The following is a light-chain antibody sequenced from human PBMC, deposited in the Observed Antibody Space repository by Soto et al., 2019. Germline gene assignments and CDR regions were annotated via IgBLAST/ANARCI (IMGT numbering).Light chain of an antibody. CDR1: SSDIGGYNY. CDR2: DVS. CDR3: SSYTSSSTLVV. V-gene: IGLV2-14*01. Sequence: QSVLTQPASVSGSPGQSITIPCTGTSSDIGGYNYVSWYQQFPGKAPKLMIYDVSNRPLGVSNRFSASKSGNTASLTISGLQAEDEASYYCSSYTSSSTLVVFGGGTKVTVL. J-gene: IGLJ2*01.